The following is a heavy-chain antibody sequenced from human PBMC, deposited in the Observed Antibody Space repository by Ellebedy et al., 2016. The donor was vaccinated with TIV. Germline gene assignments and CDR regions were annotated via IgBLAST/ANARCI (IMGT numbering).Heavy chain of an antibody. D-gene: IGHD4-17*01. CDR3: ARGGYGDYYFDS. Sequence: MPSETLSLTCTVSTGSISSGGYYWSWFRQHPGKGLEWIGYIHYSGSTYYNPSLKSLVTISLDTSKNQFSLKLSSVTAADTAVYYCARGGYGDYYFDSWGQGTLVTVSS. J-gene: IGHJ4*02. CDR2: IHYSGST. V-gene: IGHV4-31*01. CDR1: TGSISSGGYY.